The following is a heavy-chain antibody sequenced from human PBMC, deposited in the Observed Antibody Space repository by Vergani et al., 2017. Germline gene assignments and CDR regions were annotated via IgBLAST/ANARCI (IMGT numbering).Heavy chain of an antibody. CDR3: AKEGRDCSGGSCYSAIDY. V-gene: IGHV3-23*03. CDR2: IYSGGSST. J-gene: IGHJ4*02. D-gene: IGHD2-15*01. CDR1: GFTFSSYA. Sequence: EVQLLESGGGLVQPGGSLRLSCAASGFTFSSYAMSWVRQAPGKGLEWVSVIYSGGSSTYYADSVKGRFTISRDSSKNTLYLQMNSLRAEDTAVYYCAKEGRDCSGGSCYSAIDYWGQGTLVTVSS.